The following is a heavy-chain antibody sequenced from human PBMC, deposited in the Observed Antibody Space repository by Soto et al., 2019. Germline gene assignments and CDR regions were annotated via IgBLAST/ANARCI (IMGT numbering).Heavy chain of an antibody. J-gene: IGHJ6*02. CDR3: ARGYCSGGSCSRNYYCYGMDV. CDR1: GGTFSSYA. V-gene: IGHV1-69*01. Sequence: QVQLVQSGAEVKKPGSSVKVSCKASGGTFSSYAISWVRQAPGQGLEWMGGIIPIFGTANYAQKFQGRVTITADESTSTAYMELSSLRSEDTAVYYCARGYCSGGSCSRNYYCYGMDVWGQGTTVTVSS. D-gene: IGHD2-15*01. CDR2: IIPIFGTA.